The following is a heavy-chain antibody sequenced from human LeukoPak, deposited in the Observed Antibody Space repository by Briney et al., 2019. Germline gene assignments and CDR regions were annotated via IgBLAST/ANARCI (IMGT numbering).Heavy chain of an antibody. J-gene: IGHJ4*02. V-gene: IGHV3-48*04. D-gene: IGHD4-17*01. CDR1: GFTFSHYN. Sequence: GGSLRLSCAGSGFTFSHYNMNWVRQAPGKGLEWVSYISSSGSTRYYADSVKGRFTISRDNAKNSLYLQMNSLRAEDTAVYYCARVQTTVTTLDYWGQGTLVTVSS. CDR3: ARVQTTVTTLDY. CDR2: ISSSGSTR.